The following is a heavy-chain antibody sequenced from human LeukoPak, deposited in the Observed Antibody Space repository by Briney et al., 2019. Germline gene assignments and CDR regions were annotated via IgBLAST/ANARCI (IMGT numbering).Heavy chain of an antibody. CDR3: ARGVGYCTNGVCYVFDY. D-gene: IGHD2-8*01. CDR2: IYTSGST. V-gene: IGHV4-61*02. CDR1: GGSISSGSYY. Sequence: PSETLSLTCTVSGGSISSGSYYWSWIRQPAGKGLEWIGRIYTSGSTNYNPSLKSRVTISVDTSKNQFSLNLSSVIAADTAVYYCARGVGYCTNGVCYVFDYWGQGTLVTVSS. J-gene: IGHJ4*02.